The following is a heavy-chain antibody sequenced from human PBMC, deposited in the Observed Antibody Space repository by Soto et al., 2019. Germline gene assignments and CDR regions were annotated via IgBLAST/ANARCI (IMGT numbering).Heavy chain of an antibody. J-gene: IGHJ5*02. CDR1: GDSVSRYH. D-gene: IGHD4-17*01. V-gene: IGHV4-4*08. CDR3: ARRIAMAAVTLGGDNWFDP. Sequence: QVRLQESGPGLVKPSETLSLTCSVSGDSVSRYHWNWVRQSPGQGLGWFGFVSTTAGTVYNPSLGICVDVLIDTSKKQFTMTLSLVTAADTAVYYCARRIAMAAVTLGGDNWFDPWGQGTLVVVSS. CDR2: VSTTAGT.